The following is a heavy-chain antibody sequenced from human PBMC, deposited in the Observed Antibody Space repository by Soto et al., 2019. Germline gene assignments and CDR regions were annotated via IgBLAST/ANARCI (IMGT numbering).Heavy chain of an antibody. J-gene: IGHJ5*02. CDR2: IIPIFGTA. Sequence: SVKVSCKASGGTFSSYTISWVRQAPGQGLEWMGGIIPIFGTANYAQKFQGRVTITADESTSTAYMELGSLRSEDTAVYYCARDGNLDCSSTCFYSIFGVHNWFAPWGKRSLVPVSS. CDR1: GGTFSSYT. CDR3: ARDGNLDCSSTCFYSIFGVHNWFAP. V-gene: IGHV1-69*13. D-gene: IGHD3-3*02.